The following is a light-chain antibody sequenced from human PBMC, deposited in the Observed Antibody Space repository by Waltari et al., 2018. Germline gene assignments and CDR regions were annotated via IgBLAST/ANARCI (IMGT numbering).Light chain of an antibody. V-gene: IGLV3-21*04. J-gene: IGLJ3*02. CDR2: YDS. Sequence: YVLTQPPSVSVDPGKTARLTCGGDNIGSKRGNWYQQEPGQAPVLVMFYDSDRPSEIPERFSGSNSGNTATLTISWVEAGDEADYHCQVWDDVTDSGVFGGGTKLTVL. CDR1: NIGSKR. CDR3: QVWDDVTDSGV.